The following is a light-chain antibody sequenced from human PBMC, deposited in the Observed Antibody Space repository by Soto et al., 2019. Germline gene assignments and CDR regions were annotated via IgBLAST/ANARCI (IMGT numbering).Light chain of an antibody. J-gene: IGKJ5*01. CDR1: QSVSSN. Sequence: EIVMTQSPATLSVSQGERATLSCRASQSVSSNLAWYQQKPGKAPRLLIYGASNRATGIPARFSGSGSGTEFTLNISSLQSEDFAVYYCQQYNNWPPGVTCGQGTRLEIK. CDR2: GAS. V-gene: IGKV3-15*01. CDR3: QQYNNWPPGVT.